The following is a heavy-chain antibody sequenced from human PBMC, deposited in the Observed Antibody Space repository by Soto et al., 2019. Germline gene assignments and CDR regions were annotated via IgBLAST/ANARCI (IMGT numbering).Heavy chain of an antibody. D-gene: IGHD3-16*02. CDR1: GFTFSSYG. V-gene: IGHV3-30*18. J-gene: IGHJ4*02. CDR2: ISYDGSNK. CDR3: AKTWADERKYYDYIWGSYRYHLFPDY. Sequence: QVQLVESGGGVVQPGRSLRLSCAASGFTFSSYGMHWVRQAPGKGLEWVAVISYDGSNKYYADSVKGRFTISRDNSKNTLYLQMNSLRAEDTAVYYCAKTWADERKYYDYIWGSYRYHLFPDYWGQGTLVTVSS.